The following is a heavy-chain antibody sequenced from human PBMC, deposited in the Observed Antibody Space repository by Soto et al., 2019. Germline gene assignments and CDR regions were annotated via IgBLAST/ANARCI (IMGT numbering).Heavy chain of an antibody. CDR3: ARDGGGWGWYGKYYFDY. J-gene: IGHJ4*02. V-gene: IGHV1-3*01. D-gene: IGHD6-19*01. CDR2: INAGNGNT. CDR1: GYTFTSYG. Sequence: ASVKVSCKASGYTFTSYGISWVRQAPGQGLEWMGWINAGNGNTKYSQKFQGRVTITRDTSASTAYMELSSLRSEDTAVYYCARDGGGWGWYGKYYFDYWGQGTLVTVSS.